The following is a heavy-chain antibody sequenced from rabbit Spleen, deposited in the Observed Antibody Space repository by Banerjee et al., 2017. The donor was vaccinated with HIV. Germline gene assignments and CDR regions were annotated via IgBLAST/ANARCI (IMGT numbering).Heavy chain of an antibody. Sequence: QEQLEESGGGLVKPGASLTLTCTASGVSFNDKDVMCWVRQAPGKGLEWITCINMVTGKSVYASWAKGRFIMSRTSSTTVTLEMTSLTAADTATYFCERHASGAGWGGDLWGPGTLVTVS. CDR1: GVSFNDKDV. CDR2: INMVTGKS. V-gene: IGHV1S45*01. D-gene: IGHD4-1*01. J-gene: IGHJ6*01. CDR3: ERHASGAGWGGDL.